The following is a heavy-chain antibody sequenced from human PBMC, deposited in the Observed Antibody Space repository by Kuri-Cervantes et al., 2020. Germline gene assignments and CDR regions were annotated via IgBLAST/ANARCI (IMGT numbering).Heavy chain of an antibody. Sequence: GESLKISCAASGFTVTNNYMSWVRQAPGKGLEWVSVIYSGGDTYYADSVKGRFTIFRDNSKNTLYLQMNSLRAEDTAVYYCARDRGTTGYYYMDVWGKGTTVTVSS. CDR2: IYSGGDT. J-gene: IGHJ6*03. CDR3: ARDRGTTGYYYMDV. V-gene: IGHV3-53*05. CDR1: GFTVTNNY. D-gene: IGHD1-7*01.